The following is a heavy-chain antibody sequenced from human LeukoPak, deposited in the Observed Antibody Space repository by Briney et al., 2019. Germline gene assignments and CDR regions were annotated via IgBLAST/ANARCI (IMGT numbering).Heavy chain of an antibody. J-gene: IGHJ6*02. CDR1: GGSISSYY. Sequence: PSETLSLTCTVSGGSISSYYWSWFRQPPGKGLEWFGYIYYSGSTNYNPSLKSRVTISVDTSKNQFSLKLSSVTAADTAVYYCARDRVVRGVITYYYYGMDVWGQGTTVTVSS. D-gene: IGHD3-10*01. V-gene: IGHV4-59*01. CDR2: IYYSGST. CDR3: ARDRVVRGVITYYYYGMDV.